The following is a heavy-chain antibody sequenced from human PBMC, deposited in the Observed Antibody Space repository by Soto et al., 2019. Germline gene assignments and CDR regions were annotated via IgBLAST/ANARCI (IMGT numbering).Heavy chain of an antibody. D-gene: IGHD6-13*01. V-gene: IGHV3-30*18. Sequence: PGGSLRLSCAASGFPFSSYGMHWVRQAPGKGLEWVAVISYDGSNKYYADSVKGRFTISRDNSKNTLYLQMNSLRAEDTAVYYCAKDYEAAAAHEIWGYFDYWGQGTLVTVSS. CDR3: AKDYEAAAAHEIWGYFDY. CDR2: ISYDGSNK. CDR1: GFPFSSYG. J-gene: IGHJ4*02.